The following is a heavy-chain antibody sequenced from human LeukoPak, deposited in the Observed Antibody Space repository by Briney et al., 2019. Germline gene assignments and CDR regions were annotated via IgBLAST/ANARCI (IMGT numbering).Heavy chain of an antibody. J-gene: IGHJ4*02. Sequence: SETLSLTCTVSDGSIIGSYWSWIRQPPGKGLEWIGYIFYTGDSNYNPSLKSRVTISVDTSKNQFSLKLSSVTAADTAVYYCARGQVGYSYGYGYWGQGTLVTVSS. D-gene: IGHD5-18*01. CDR1: DGSIIGSY. CDR2: IFYTGDS. CDR3: ARGQVGYSYGYGY. V-gene: IGHV4-59*12.